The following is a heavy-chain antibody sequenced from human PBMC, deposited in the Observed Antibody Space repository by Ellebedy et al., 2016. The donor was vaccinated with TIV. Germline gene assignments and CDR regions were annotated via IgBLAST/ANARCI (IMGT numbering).Heavy chain of an antibody. Sequence: GESLKISCAASGFTFSRFWMAWVRQAPGKGLEWVATINQGGSETYYVDSVKGRFTISRYNSKNSLYLQMNSLRADDTAVYYCPKGQRVVTAPFDYWGQGTLVTVSS. D-gene: IGHD2-21*02. CDR3: PKGQRVVTAPFDY. J-gene: IGHJ4*02. CDR2: INQGGSET. V-gene: IGHV3-7*03. CDR1: GFTFSRFW.